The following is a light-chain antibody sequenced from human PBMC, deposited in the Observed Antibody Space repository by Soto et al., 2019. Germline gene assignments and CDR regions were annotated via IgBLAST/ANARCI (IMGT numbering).Light chain of an antibody. V-gene: IGKV3-15*01. CDR3: QQYDNWPYT. CDR1: QSVSNN. CDR2: GAS. Sequence: EIVMTHSPATLSVSPGERATLSCRASQSVSNNLAWYQQKPGHAPRILIYGASTRDTAIPARFSGSGSGTEITLTISSLQSEDFAVYFCQQYDNWPYTFGQGTKLDIK. J-gene: IGKJ2*01.